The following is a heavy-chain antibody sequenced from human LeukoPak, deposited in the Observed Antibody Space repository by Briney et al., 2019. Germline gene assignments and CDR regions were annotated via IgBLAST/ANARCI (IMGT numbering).Heavy chain of an antibody. CDR3: ARNGSSGYMDS. CDR1: GYSISSDYY. J-gene: IGHJ4*02. Sequence: SETLSLTCAVSGYSISSDYYWGWIRQPPGKGLEWIGSIYQSGSTSYNPSLKSRVTTSVDTSKNQFSLKLSSVTAADTAVYYCARNGSSGYMDSWGQGTLVTVSS. V-gene: IGHV4-38-2*01. CDR2: IYQSGST. D-gene: IGHD3-22*01.